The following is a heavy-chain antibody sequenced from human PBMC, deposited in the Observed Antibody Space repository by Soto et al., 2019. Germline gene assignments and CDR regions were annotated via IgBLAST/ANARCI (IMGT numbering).Heavy chain of an antibody. D-gene: IGHD2-8*02. J-gene: IGHJ4*02. CDR3: ARHKITGLFDF. CDR2: INHSGST. Sequence: SETPSLTSAVYGGSFSGYYGTWLRPPPGTGLECIGEINHSGSTHYNPSLQSHVTISVDPSKNQLSLNLPSVTAADTAVYYCARHKITGLFDFLGQGTLVTVSS. CDR1: GGSFSGYY. V-gene: IGHV4-34*01.